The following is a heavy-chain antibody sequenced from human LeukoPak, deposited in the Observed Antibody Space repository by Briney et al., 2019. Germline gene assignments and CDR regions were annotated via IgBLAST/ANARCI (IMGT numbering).Heavy chain of an antibody. CDR2: ISPDSNYK. CDR1: GFTFSTYS. Sequence: PGESLRLSCAASGFTFSTYSMNWLRLAPGKGLEWVSSISPDSNYKYYVDSVKGRFTISRDNAKSSLYLQMNSLRAEDTAVYYCVRGGYRGFDYEYWGRGTLVTVSS. V-gene: IGHV3-21*01. D-gene: IGHD5-12*01. CDR3: VRGGYRGFDYEY. J-gene: IGHJ4*02.